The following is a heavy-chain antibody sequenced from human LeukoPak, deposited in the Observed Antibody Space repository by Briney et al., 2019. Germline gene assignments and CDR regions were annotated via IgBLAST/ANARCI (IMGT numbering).Heavy chain of an antibody. Sequence: SETLSLTCVVSGASVSSSHWNWIQQPPGKRLEWIGCLSYTGKTDYNPSLTSRVTISLDTSKNQVSLKLRSVTAADTAVYYCSEGYFEPFAHWGQGILVTVSS. V-gene: IGHV4-59*02. CDR1: GASVSSSH. J-gene: IGHJ4*02. CDR3: SEGYFEPFAH. D-gene: IGHD2/OR15-2a*01. CDR2: LSYTGKT.